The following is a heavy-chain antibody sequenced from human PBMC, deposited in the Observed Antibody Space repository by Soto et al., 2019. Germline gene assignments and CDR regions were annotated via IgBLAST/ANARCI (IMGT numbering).Heavy chain of an antibody. CDR3: AAPITMVRGVIRDYYYGMDV. CDR2: ISAYNGNT. V-gene: IGHV1-18*04. CDR1: GYTFTSYG. Sequence: QVQLVQSGAEVKKPGASVKVSCKASGYTFTSYGISWVRQAPGQGLDWMGWISAYNGNTKYAQDLQGRVTMTTDTSTSTAYMELRSLRSDDTAMYYCAAPITMVRGVIRDYYYGMDVWGQGTTVTVSS. D-gene: IGHD3-10*01. J-gene: IGHJ6*02.